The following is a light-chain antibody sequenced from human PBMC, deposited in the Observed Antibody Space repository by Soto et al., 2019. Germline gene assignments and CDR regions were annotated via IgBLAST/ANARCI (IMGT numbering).Light chain of an antibody. CDR2: GAS. CDR1: QSVSSS. Sequence: EIVLTQSPGTLSLSPGDRATLSCRASQSVSSSLAWYQQKPGQAPRLLIYGASNRATVIPDRFSGSGSGTDFTLTISRLEPEDFAGYYWQQYASSPPLTCGGGTKVEIK. J-gene: IGKJ4*02. CDR3: QQYASSPPLT. V-gene: IGKV3-20*01.